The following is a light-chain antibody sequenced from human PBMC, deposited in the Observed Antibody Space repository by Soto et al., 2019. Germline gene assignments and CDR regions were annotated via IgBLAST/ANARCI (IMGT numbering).Light chain of an antibody. V-gene: IGKV1-9*01. CDR3: QQYYNWPRT. CDR1: QDSTKY. Sequence: IQLTQSPSSLSASVGDRVTITCRASQDSTKYLAWYQQKPGKAPNLLIYDASTLHSGVPSRFSGSGSGTEFTLTISSLQPEDFAVYYCQQYYNWPRTFGQGTKVDIK. CDR2: DAS. J-gene: IGKJ1*01.